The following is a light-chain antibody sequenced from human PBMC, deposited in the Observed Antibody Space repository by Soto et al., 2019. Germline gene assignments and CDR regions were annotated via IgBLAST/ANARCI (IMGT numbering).Light chain of an antibody. CDR1: QSVSSN. CDR2: GAS. V-gene: IGKV3-15*01. CDR3: QQSNTWPRT. J-gene: IGKJ1*01. Sequence: EIVMTQSPATLSVSPGERATLSCRASQSVSSNLAWYQQKPGQAPRLLIYGASTRATGIPARFSGSGSGTEFTLTISSLQSEDFAVYSCQQSNTWPRTFGQGTKVDIK.